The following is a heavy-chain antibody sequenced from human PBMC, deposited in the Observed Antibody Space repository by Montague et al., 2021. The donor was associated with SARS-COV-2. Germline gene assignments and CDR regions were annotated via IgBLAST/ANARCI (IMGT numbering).Heavy chain of an antibody. CDR2: IYTSGTT. Sequence: IYTSGTTDYSFSLKSRVTISVDTSKNQFSLKLTSVTAAATAVYYCARAHSGSWAHLDNWGQGSLVT. J-gene: IGHJ4*02. D-gene: IGHD5-12*01. V-gene: IGHV4-61*02. CDR3: ARAHSGSWAHLDN.